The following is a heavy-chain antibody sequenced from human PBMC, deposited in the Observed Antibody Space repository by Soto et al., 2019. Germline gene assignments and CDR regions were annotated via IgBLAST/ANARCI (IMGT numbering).Heavy chain of an antibody. CDR3: AREILYSSSSKDAFDI. V-gene: IGHV1-2*04. D-gene: IGHD6-6*01. J-gene: IGHJ3*02. Sequence: ASVKVSCKASGYTFTGYYMHWVRQAPGQGLEWMGWINPNSGGTNYAQKFQGWVTMTRDTSISTAYMELSRLRSDDTAVYYCAREILYSSSSKDAFDIWGQGTMVTVSS. CDR1: GYTFTGYY. CDR2: INPNSGGT.